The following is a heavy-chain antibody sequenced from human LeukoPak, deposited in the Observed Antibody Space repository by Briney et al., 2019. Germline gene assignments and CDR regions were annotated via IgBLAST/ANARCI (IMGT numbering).Heavy chain of an antibody. V-gene: IGHV3-11*01. Sequence: GGSLRLSCAASGFTFSDYYMSWIRQAPGKGLEWVSYISSSGSTIYYADSVKGRFTISRDNAKNSLYLQMNSLRAEDTAVYYCARDRRRWLQLELDYWGQGTLVTVSS. J-gene: IGHJ4*02. CDR3: ARDRRRWLQLELDY. CDR1: GFTFSDYY. D-gene: IGHD5-24*01. CDR2: ISSSGSTI.